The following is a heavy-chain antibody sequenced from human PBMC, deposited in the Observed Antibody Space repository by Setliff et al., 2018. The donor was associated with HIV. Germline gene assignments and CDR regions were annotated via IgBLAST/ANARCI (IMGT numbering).Heavy chain of an antibody. V-gene: IGHV1-69*13. Sequence: ASVKVSCKSSGGTFSSYGVTWVRQAPGQGLEWMGGVIPLFGTEKVAQKFQGRVTITADESTNTAYMELSSLRSEDTAVYYCARGFPGGNLVRGLIVNYFDYWGQGTLVTVSS. CDR3: ARGFPGGNLVRGLIVNYFDY. J-gene: IGHJ4*02. CDR1: GGTFSSYG. CDR2: VIPLFGTE. D-gene: IGHD3-10*01.